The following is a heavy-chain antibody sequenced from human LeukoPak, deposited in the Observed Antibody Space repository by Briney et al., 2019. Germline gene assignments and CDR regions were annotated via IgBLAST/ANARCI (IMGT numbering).Heavy chain of an antibody. V-gene: IGHV3-23*01. CDR2: ISGSGGST. J-gene: IGHJ4*02. D-gene: IGHD6-13*01. CDR3: GKVSSSWYEGYFDY. CDR1: GFTFSSYA. Sequence: GGSLRLSCAASGFTFSSYAMSWVRQAPGKGLEWVSAISGSGGSTYYADSVKGRFTISRDNSKNTLYLQMNSLRAEDTAVYYCGKVSSSWYEGYFDYWGQGTLVTVSS.